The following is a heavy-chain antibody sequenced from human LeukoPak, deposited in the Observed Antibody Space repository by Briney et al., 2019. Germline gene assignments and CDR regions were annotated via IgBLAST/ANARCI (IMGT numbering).Heavy chain of an antibody. CDR2: IRYDGCNK. D-gene: IGHD1-26*01. V-gene: IGHV3-30*02. J-gene: IGHJ3*02. Sequence: GGSLRLSCAASGFTFSSYGMHWVRQAPGKGLEWVAFIRYDGCNKYYADSVKGRFTISRDNSKNTLYLQMNSLRAEDTAEYYCAKDRQGGALDIWGQGTMVNVSS. CDR3: AKDRQGGALDI. CDR1: GFTFSSYG.